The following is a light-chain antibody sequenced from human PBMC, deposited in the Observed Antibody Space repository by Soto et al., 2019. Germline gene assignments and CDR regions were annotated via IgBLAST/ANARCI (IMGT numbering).Light chain of an antibody. J-gene: IGKJ3*01. CDR3: QQPNRLPPT. V-gene: IGKV1D-12*01. CDR2: AAS. CDR1: RGISSW. Sequence: DIQMTQSPSSVSASVGDRVTITCRASRGISSWLAWYQQKPGRAPKLLIYAASTLQSGVPSRFRGSGSGADFTLNITRLQPEHFASYYCQQPNRLPPTSGPATTVD.